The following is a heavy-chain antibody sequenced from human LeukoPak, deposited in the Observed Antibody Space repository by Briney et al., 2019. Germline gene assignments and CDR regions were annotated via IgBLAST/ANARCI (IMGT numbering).Heavy chain of an antibody. D-gene: IGHD3-16*01. CDR2: IYSGGST. J-gene: IGHJ6*02. CDR1: GFTVSSNY. Sequence: GGSLRLSCAASGFTVSSNYMSWVRQAPGKGLEWVSVIYSGGSTYYADSVKGRFTISRDNAKNSLYLQMSNLRAEDTAVYFCARGGGLDVWGQGATVTVSS. CDR3: ARGGGLDV. V-gene: IGHV3-53*01.